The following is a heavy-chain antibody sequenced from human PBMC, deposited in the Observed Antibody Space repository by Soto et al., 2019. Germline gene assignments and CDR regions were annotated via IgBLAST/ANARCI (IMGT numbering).Heavy chain of an antibody. CDR3: ARGQSSLLLDC. CDR1: GGSFSAYY. V-gene: IGHV4-34*01. J-gene: IGHJ4*02. Sequence: QVQLQQWGAGLLKPSETLSLTCAVYGGSFSAYYWSWIRQPPGKGLEWIGEINHSGSTNYNPSLKSRVTISVDTSNNQFSLKLSSVTAADTAVYYCARGQSSLLLDCWGQGILVTVSS. CDR2: INHSGST. D-gene: IGHD2-8*02.